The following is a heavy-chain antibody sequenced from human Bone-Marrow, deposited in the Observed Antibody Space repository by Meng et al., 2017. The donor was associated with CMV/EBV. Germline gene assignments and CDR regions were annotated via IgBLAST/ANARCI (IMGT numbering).Heavy chain of an antibody. V-gene: IGHV4-39*07. CDR3: ARTPYNFWIGAPV. CDR1: YGSINVKNYY. J-gene: IGHJ4*02. Sequence: SETLSPTSIVPYGSINVKNYYWAWIRQSPVKGLEWIGSVYYTRTTYLNSSFKSRVSISVDTSNNQFSLKMNSVTAADTAVYYCARTPYNFWIGAPVWGQGKLVTVSS. CDR2: VYYTRTT. D-gene: IGHD3-3*01.